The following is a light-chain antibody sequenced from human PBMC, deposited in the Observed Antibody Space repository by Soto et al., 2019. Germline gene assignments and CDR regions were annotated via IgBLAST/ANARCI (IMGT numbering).Light chain of an antibody. V-gene: IGKV3-20*01. J-gene: IGKJ1*01. CDR2: GAS. CDR1: QSVSSSY. Sequence: EIVLTQSPGTLSLSPGERATLSCRASQSVSSSYLAWYQQKPGQAPRLLIYGASSRATGIPDRFGGSGSGTDFTLTICRLEPEDFAVYFCQQYGTSPRTFGQGTKVDIK. CDR3: QQYGTSPRT.